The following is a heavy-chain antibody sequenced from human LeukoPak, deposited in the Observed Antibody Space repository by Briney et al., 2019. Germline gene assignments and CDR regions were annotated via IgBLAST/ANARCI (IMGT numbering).Heavy chain of an antibody. J-gene: IGHJ4*02. V-gene: IGHV3-7*01. CDR3: ATDYHGYFDY. CDR2: INQDGGEW. CDR1: GFTFSSYW. D-gene: IGHD1-14*01. Sequence: GGSLRLSCAASGFTFSSYWMTWVRQAPGKGLEWVANINQDGGEWYSVDSVKGRFTISRDNAKNSLYLQMNSLRAEDAAVYYCATDYHGYFDYWGQGTLVTVSS.